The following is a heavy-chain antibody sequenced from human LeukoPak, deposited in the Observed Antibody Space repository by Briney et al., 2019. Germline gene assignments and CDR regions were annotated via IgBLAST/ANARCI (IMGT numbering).Heavy chain of an antibody. V-gene: IGHV3-48*01. CDR2: ISSSSYTI. J-gene: IGHJ4*02. CDR1: GFTFSSYS. Sequence: GVLRLSCAASGFTFSSYSMNWVRQAPGKGLEWVSYISSSSYTIYYAGSVKGRFTISRDNAKNSLYLQMNSLRAEDTAVYYCARDYSSGSFDYWGQGTLVTVSS. D-gene: IGHD6-19*01. CDR3: ARDYSSGSFDY.